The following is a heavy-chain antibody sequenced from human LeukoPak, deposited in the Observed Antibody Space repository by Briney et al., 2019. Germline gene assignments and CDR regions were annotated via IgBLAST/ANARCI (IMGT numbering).Heavy chain of an antibody. J-gene: IGHJ4*02. CDR1: GGSVSSGSYY. CDR2: IYYSGST. V-gene: IGHV4-61*01. CDR3: ARVRMYYYDSSGYYPDY. D-gene: IGHD3-22*01. Sequence: SETLSLTCTVSGGSVSSGSYYWSWIRQPPGKGLEWIGYIYYSGSTNYNPSLKSRVTISVDTSKNQFSLKLSSVTAADTAVYYCARVRMYYYDSSGYYPDYWGQGTLVTVSS.